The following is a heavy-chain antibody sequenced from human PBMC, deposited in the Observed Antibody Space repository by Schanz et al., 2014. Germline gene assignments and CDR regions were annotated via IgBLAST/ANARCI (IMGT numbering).Heavy chain of an antibody. CDR2: ISDNGIST. V-gene: IGHV3-23*04. D-gene: IGHD6-19*01. CDR3: AKAGSGWSTAGYYY. CDR1: GFTFSSYA. Sequence: VPLVESGGGVVQPGRSLRLSCAASGFTFSSYAMSWVRQAPGKGLEWVSGISDNGISTYYADSVKGRFSISRENSKSILYLQMNSLRAEDTAVYYCAKAGSGWSTAGYYYWGQGTLVAVSS. J-gene: IGHJ4*02.